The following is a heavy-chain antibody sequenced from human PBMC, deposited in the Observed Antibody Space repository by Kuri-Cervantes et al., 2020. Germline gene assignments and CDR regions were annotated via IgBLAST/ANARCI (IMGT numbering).Heavy chain of an antibody. J-gene: IGHJ4*02. CDR2: ISGSGGST. CDR1: GFTFSSYA. D-gene: IGHD1-7*01. CDR3: ARDLHRITGTTSSLDY. V-gene: IGHV3-23*01. Sequence: GESLKISCAASGFTFSSYAMSWVRQAPGKGLEWVPAISGSGGSTYYADSVKGRFTISRDNSKNTLYLQMNSLRAEDTAVYYCARDLHRITGTTSSLDYWGQGTLVTVSS.